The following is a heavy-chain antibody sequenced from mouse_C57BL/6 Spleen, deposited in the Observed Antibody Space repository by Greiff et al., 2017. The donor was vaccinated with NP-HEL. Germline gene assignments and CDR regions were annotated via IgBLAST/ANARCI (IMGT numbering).Heavy chain of an antibody. V-gene: IGHV1-78*01. Sequence: QVQLQESDAELVKPGASVKISCKVSGYTFTDHTIHWMKQRPEQGLEWIGYIYPRDGSTKYNEKFKGKATLTADKSSSTAYMQLNSLTSEDSAVYFCAEYDYALDGYYFDYWGQGTTLTVSS. CDR3: AEYDYALDGYYFDY. CDR1: GYTFTDHT. D-gene: IGHD2-4*01. CDR2: IYPRDGST. J-gene: IGHJ2*01.